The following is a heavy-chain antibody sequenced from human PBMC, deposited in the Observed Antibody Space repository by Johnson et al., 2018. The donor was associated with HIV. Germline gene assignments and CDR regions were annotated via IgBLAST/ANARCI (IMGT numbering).Heavy chain of an antibody. J-gene: IGHJ3*02. CDR3: ARPRGAVAGTYAFDI. CDR1: GFTFSSYW. Sequence: EVQLVESGGGLVQPGGSLTLSCVASGFTFSSYWMSWVRQAPGKGLEWVANIKQDGSEKYYVDSVKGRFTISRDNAKNSLYLQMNSLRAEDTAVYYCARPRGAVAGTYAFDIWGQGTMVTVSS. D-gene: IGHD6-19*01. CDR2: IKQDGSEK. V-gene: IGHV3-7*01.